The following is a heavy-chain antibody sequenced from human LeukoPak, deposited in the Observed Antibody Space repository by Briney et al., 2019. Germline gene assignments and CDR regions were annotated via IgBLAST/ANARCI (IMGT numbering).Heavy chain of an antibody. V-gene: IGHV3-33*08. CDR2: IWYDGSNK. CDR3: ARGHVRGYSYGFGY. Sequence: GGSLRLSCAASGFMFRSYGMHWVRQAPGRGREGVAVIWYDGSNKYYTDSVKGRFTISRDNSNNTLYLQMNSLRVEDTAVYYCARGHVRGYSYGFGYWGQGSLVTVSS. J-gene: IGHJ4*02. D-gene: IGHD5-18*01. CDR1: GFMFRSYG.